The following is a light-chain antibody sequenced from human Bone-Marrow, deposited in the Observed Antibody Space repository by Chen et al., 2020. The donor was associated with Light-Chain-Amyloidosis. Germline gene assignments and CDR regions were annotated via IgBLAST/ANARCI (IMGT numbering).Light chain of an antibody. V-gene: IGLV3-25*03. CDR3: QSADSSGTYEVI. CDR1: DLPTKY. CDR2: RDT. J-gene: IGLJ2*01. Sequence: SYVLTQPPPVSVSPGPTARITCSGDDLPTKYAYWYQQKPGQAPVLVIHRDTEMPSGISERFSGSRSGTTATLTISGVQAEDEADYHCQSADSSGTYEVIFGGGTKLTVL.